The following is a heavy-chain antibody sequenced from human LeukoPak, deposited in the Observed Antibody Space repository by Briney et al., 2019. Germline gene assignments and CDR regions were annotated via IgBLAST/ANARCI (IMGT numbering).Heavy chain of an antibody. CDR1: GGSISSYY. J-gene: IGHJ4*02. CDR3: ARHYGYSYGSFDY. D-gene: IGHD5-18*01. Sequence: PSQTLSLTCTVSGGSISSYYWSWIRRPPGKGLEWIGYIYYSGSTNYNPSLKSRVTISVDTSKNQFSLKLSSVTAADTAVYYCARHYGYSYGSFDYWGQGTLVTVSS. CDR2: IYYSGST. V-gene: IGHV4-59*08.